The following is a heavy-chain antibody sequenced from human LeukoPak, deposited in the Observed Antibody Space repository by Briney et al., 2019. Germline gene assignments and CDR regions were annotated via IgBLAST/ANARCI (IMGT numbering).Heavy chain of an antibody. CDR2: INSDGSSK. CDR3: ARALAVAGTGGYY. V-gene: IGHV3-74*01. D-gene: IGHD6-19*01. CDR1: GFTFSSYW. J-gene: IGHJ4*02. Sequence: GGFLRLSCAASGFTFSSYWMHWVRQDPGKGLVWVSRINSDGSSKSYADSVKGRFTISRDNAKNTLYLQMNSLRAEDTAVYYCARALAVAGTGGYYWGQGTLVTVSS.